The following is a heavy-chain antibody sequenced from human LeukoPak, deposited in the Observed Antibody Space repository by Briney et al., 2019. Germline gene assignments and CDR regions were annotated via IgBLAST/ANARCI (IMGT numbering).Heavy chain of an antibody. D-gene: IGHD6-6*01. J-gene: IGHJ6*03. CDR3: AKGGSIAAPYYYMDV. CDR2: ISWDGGST. V-gene: IGHV3-43*01. Sequence: GGSLRLSRAASGFTFDDYTMHWVRQAPGKGLEWVSLISWDGGSTYYADSVKGRFTISRDNSKNSLYLQMNSLRTEDTALYYCAKGGSIAAPYYYMDVWGKGTTVTVSS. CDR1: GFTFDDYT.